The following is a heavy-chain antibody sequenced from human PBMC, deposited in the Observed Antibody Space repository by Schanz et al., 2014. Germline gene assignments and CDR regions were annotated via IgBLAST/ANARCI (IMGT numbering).Heavy chain of an antibody. Sequence: QVQLQESGPGLVKPSQTLSLTCSVSGGSISSGSYYWNWIRQPAGKGLEWIGRVYTSGSTNYNPSRKSRAPISLDTPKNLFSRTLSSVTAADTAVYYCARDTTWRLDLWGRGTLVTVSS. D-gene: IGHD1-1*01. V-gene: IGHV4-61*02. J-gene: IGHJ2*01. CDR3: ARDTTWRLDL. CDR2: VYTSGST. CDR1: GGSISSGSYY.